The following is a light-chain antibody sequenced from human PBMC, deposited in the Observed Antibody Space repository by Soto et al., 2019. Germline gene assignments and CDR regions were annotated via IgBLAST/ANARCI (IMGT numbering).Light chain of an antibody. CDR2: DVF. J-gene: IGKJ4*01. CDR1: QDISKY. CDR3: QQYDQLPIT. V-gene: IGKV1-33*01. Sequence: DIQMTQSASSLPASVGDTVTISCQASQDISKYLNWFQQKPGKAPKLLIYDVFNVETGVPSRFSGRGSETDFTLIISNLQPEDFATYSCQQYDQLPITFGGGTKVDI.